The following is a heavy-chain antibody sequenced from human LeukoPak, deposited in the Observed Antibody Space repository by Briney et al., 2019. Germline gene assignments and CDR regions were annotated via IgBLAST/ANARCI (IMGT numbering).Heavy chain of an antibody. J-gene: IGHJ4*02. CDR3: TTDRRWEPTSDY. CDR2: IKSKTDGGTT. V-gene: IGHV3-15*01. Sequence: GGSLRLSCAASGFTFSNAWTSWVRQAPGKGLEWVGRIKSKTDGGTTDYAAPVKGRFTMSRDDSENTLYLQMNSLKTEDTAVYYCTTDRRWEPTSDYWGQGTLVTVSS. D-gene: IGHD4-23*01. CDR1: GFTFSNAW.